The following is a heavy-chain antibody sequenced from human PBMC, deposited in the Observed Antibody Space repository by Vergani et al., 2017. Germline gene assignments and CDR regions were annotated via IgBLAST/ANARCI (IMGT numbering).Heavy chain of an antibody. J-gene: IGHJ4*02. V-gene: IGHV3-23*01. CDR2: ISGQNFRT. D-gene: IGHD3-22*01. Sequence: EVQLLESGGGLVQPGGSLRLSCAASGFTFSSYAMSWVRQAPGKGLEWVSGISGQNFRTHYADSVKGRFTISRDDSKNTVYLQINSLRAEDTAFYYCAEPQGTSAYYYGGFDYWGQGILVTVSS. CDR1: GFTFSSYA. CDR3: AEPQGTSAYYYGGFDY.